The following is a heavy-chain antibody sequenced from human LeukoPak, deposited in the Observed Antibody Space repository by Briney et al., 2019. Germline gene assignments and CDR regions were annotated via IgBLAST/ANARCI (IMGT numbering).Heavy chain of an antibody. CDR1: GGSVSSYY. CDR2: LSHSGSS. V-gene: IGHV4-59*02. Sequence: SETLSLTCTVSGGSVSSYYWSWLRRPPGRGLEWIAYLSHSGSSDSNPSLTSRVTTLVDTSKNQFSLKLTSVTAADTAVYYCARARYANAWYAFDIWGQGTMVTVSS. J-gene: IGHJ3*02. D-gene: IGHD2-2*01. CDR3: ARARYANAWYAFDI.